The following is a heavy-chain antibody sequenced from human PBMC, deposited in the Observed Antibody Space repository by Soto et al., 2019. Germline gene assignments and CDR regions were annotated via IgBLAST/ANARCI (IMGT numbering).Heavy chain of an antibody. CDR1: GDSISSTFW. J-gene: IGHJ4*01. V-gene: IGHV4-4*02. CDR3: ARLDRITILGC. CDR2: VYHSGST. D-gene: IGHD3-3*01. Sequence: SETLSLTCAVSGDSISSTFWWTWVRQPPGKGLEWIGEVYHSGSTRYNPSLKGRVTISVDKPKNQFSLKLSSVTAADTAVYYCARLDRITILGCWGHGTLVTVSS.